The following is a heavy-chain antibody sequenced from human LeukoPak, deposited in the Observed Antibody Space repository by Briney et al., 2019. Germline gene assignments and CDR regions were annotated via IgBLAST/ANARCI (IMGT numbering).Heavy chain of an antibody. Sequence: PSETLSLTCTVSGGSISSYYWSWIRQPPGKGLEWIGYIYHSGSTYYNPSLKSRVTISVDRSKNQFSLKLSSVTAADTAVYYCATGYGDHDYWGQGTLVTVSS. J-gene: IGHJ4*02. D-gene: IGHD4-17*01. CDR3: ATGYGDHDY. CDR2: IYHSGST. V-gene: IGHV4-59*04. CDR1: GGSISSYY.